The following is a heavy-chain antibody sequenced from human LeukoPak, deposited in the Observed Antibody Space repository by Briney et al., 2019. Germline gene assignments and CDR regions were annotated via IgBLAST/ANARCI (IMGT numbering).Heavy chain of an antibody. CDR1: GYTFTSYY. CDR2: INPSGGST. CDR3: ARVPGYYGDYEVGYYFDY. J-gene: IGHJ4*02. V-gene: IGHV1-46*01. D-gene: IGHD4-17*01. Sequence: GASVKVSCKASGYTFTSYYMHWVRQAPGQGLEWMGIINPSGGSTSYAQKFQGRVTITADEYTSTAYMELRSLRSDDTAVYYCARVPGYYGDYEVGYYFDYWGQGTLVTVSS.